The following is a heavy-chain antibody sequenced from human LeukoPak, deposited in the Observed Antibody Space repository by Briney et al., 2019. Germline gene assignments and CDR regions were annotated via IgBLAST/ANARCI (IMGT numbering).Heavy chain of an antibody. CDR2: IDNSGGT. V-gene: IGHV4-31*11. CDR3: ARIKVGSTLDD. D-gene: IGHD1-26*01. Sequence: SETLSLTCAVSGGSISSGGYYWSWVRQHPGKGLEWIGFIDNSGGTYYNPSLKSRTIISVDTSKNQFSLKLSSVTAADTAMYYCARIKVGSTLDDWGQGTLVTVSS. CDR1: GGSISSGGYY. J-gene: IGHJ4*02.